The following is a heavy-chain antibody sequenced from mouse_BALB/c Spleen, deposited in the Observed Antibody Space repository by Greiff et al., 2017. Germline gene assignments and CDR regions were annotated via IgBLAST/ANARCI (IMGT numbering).Heavy chain of an antibody. D-gene: IGHD1-1*01. V-gene: IGHV5-6-4*01. Sequence: EVMLVESGGGLVKPGGSLKLSCAASGFTFSSYTMSWVRQTPEKRLEWVATISSGGSYTYYPDSVKGRFTISRDNAKNTLYLQMSSLKSEDTAMYYCTREVITTAFDYWGQGTTLTVSS. CDR1: GFTFSSYT. CDR3: TREVITTAFDY. J-gene: IGHJ2*01. CDR2: ISSGGSYT.